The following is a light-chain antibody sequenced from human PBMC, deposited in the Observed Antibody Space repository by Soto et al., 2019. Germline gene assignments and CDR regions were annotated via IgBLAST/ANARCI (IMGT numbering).Light chain of an antibody. CDR3: GTWDSSLSAGV. CDR2: ENN. J-gene: IGLJ3*02. V-gene: IGLV1-51*02. Sequence: QSVLTQPPSVSAAPGQKVTISCSGSSFNIGSNYVPWIQHIPETAPKLLIYENNNRPPGIPDRFSGSKSGTSATLGITGLQTGDEADYYCGTWDSSLSAGVFGGGTKLTVL. CDR1: SFNIGSNY.